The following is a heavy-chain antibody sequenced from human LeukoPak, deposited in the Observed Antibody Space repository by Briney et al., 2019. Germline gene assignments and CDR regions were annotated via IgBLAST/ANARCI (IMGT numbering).Heavy chain of an antibody. D-gene: IGHD3-16*02. J-gene: IGHJ4*02. CDR3: ASLIYDYVWGSYRYDYYFDY. V-gene: IGHV4-61*02. Sequence: SETLSLTCTVSGGSISSGSYYWSWIRQPAGKGLEWIGRIYTSGSTNYNPSLKSRVTISVDTSKNQFSLKLSSVTAADTAVYYCASLIYDYVWGSYRYDYYFDYRGQGTLVTVSS. CDR2: IYTSGST. CDR1: GGSISSGSYY.